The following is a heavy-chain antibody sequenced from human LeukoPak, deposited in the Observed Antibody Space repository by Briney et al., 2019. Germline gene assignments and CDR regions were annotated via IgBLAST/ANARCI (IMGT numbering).Heavy chain of an antibody. J-gene: IGHJ6*03. CDR2: IYPGDSDT. D-gene: IGHD6-13*01. Sequence: GESLKISCKGSGYSFTSYWIGWVRQMPGKGLEWVGIIYPGDSDTRYSPSFQGQVTISADKSISTAYLQWSSLKASDTAMYYCARTASLYSSNYYMDVWGKGTTVTVSS. CDR3: ARTASLYSSNYYMDV. CDR1: GYSFTSYW. V-gene: IGHV5-51*01.